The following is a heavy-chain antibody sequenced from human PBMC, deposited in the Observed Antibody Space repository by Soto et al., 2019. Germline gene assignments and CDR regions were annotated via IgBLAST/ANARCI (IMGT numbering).Heavy chain of an antibody. D-gene: IGHD3-22*01. J-gene: IGHJ4*02. CDR1: GFTFSSYG. CDR2: ISYDGSNK. V-gene: IGHV3-30*18. CDR3: AKDAYYYDSSGTGYFDY. Sequence: QVQLVESGGGVVQPGRSLRLSCAASGFTFSSYGMHWVRQAPGKGLEWVAVISYDGSNKKYADSVKGRFTISRDNSKNTLYLQMNSLRAEDTAVYYCAKDAYYYDSSGTGYFDYWGQGTLVTVSS.